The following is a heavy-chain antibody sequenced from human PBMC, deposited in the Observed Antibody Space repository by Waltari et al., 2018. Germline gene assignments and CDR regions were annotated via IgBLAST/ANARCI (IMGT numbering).Heavy chain of an antibody. Sequence: EVQLVESGGGLVQPGGSLRLTCAASGFHSSRFWMHWVRQVPGAGLVWVARIKNDGSDSGYADSVKGRFTISRDNAKNTLYLEMNSLRVEDTAVYYCAKDLHWGQSDYWGQGTLVTVSS. CDR2: IKNDGSDS. CDR3: AKDLHWGQSDY. V-gene: IGHV3-74*01. J-gene: IGHJ4*02. CDR1: GFHSSRFW. D-gene: IGHD3-16*01.